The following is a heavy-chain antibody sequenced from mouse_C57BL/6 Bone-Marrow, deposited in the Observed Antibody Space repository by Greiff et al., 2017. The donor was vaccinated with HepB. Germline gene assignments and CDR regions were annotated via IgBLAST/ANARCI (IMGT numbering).Heavy chain of an antibody. Sequence: EVQRVESGGGLVQPKGSLKLSCAASGFSFNTYAMNWVRQAPGKGLEWVARIRSKSNNYATYYADSVKDRFTISRDDSESMLYLQMNNLKTEDTAMYYCVRSSPVFFDYWGQGTTLTVSS. CDR3: VRSSPVFFDY. CDR1: GFSFNTYA. V-gene: IGHV10-1*01. CDR2: IRSKSNNYAT. D-gene: IGHD1-1*01. J-gene: IGHJ2*01.